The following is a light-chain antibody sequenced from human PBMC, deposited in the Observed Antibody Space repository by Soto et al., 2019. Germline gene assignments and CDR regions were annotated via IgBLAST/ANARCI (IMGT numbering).Light chain of an antibody. CDR2: GAS. V-gene: IGKV3-20*01. J-gene: IGKJ1*01. CDR3: QQYGNSSPTT. Sequence: EIVLTQSPGTLSLSPGERATLSCRASQSVSSSYLAWYLQKPGQAPRLLXYGASSRATGIPDRFSGSGSGTDFTLTISRLEPEDFAVYYCQQYGNSSPTTFGQGTKVDNK. CDR1: QSVSSSY.